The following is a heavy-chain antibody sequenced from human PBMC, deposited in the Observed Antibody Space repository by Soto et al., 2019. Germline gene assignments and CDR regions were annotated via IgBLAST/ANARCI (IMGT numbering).Heavy chain of an antibody. CDR3: AREHKLVPFNEYYYYGMDV. CDR1: GFTLSSYA. D-gene: IGHD6-6*01. Sequence: ESGGGVVQPGRSLRLSCAASGFTLSSYAMHWVRQAPGKGLEWVAVISYDGSNKYYADSVKGRFTISRDNSKNTLYLQMNSLRAEDTAVYYCAREHKLVPFNEYYYYGMDVWGQGTTVTVSS. CDR2: ISYDGSNK. J-gene: IGHJ6*02. V-gene: IGHV3-30-3*01.